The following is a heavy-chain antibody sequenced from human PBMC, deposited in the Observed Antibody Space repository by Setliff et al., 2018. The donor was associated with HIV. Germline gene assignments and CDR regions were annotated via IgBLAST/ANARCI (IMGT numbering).Heavy chain of an antibody. CDR1: GYTFTSYA. CDR2: INTKTGNP. CDR3: ARAPFLQFFRGSPYYFDY. V-gene: IGHV7-4-1*02. D-gene: IGHD3-10*01. Sequence: ASVKVSCKASGYTFTSYAMNWVRQAPGQGLEWLGWINTKTGNPTYVQGFPGQFVFSLDTSVSTAYLEISSLKAEDTAVYYCARAPFLQFFRGSPYYFDYWGQGSLVSVSS. J-gene: IGHJ4*02.